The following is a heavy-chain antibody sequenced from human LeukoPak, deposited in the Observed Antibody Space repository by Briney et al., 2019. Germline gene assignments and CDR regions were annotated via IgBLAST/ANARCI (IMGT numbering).Heavy chain of an antibody. CDR1: GGSISSYY. J-gene: IGHJ4*02. CDR2: MLYSGGP. V-gene: IGHV4-59*08. CDR3: AGVYDFWSGYHFDY. Sequence: PSETLSLTCTVSGGSISSYYWSWIRQSPGKGLEWIALMLYSGGPKYNPSLKSRVTMSVDTSKNLFSLKLSSVTAADTAVYYCAGVYDFWSGYHFDYWGQGTLVTVSS. D-gene: IGHD3-3*01.